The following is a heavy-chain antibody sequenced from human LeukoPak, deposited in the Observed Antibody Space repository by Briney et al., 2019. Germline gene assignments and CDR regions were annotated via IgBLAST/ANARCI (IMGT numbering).Heavy chain of an antibody. D-gene: IGHD3-10*01. Sequence: GGSLRLSCAASGFTFSSYWMSWVRQAPGKGLEWVANIKQDGSEKQYVDTVKGRFTISRDNVKNSLYLQMNSLRVEDTAVYYCAKASRGPGETYWGQGTLVTVSS. CDR1: GFTFSSYW. V-gene: IGHV3-7*01. J-gene: IGHJ4*02. CDR2: IKQDGSEK. CDR3: AKASRGPGETY.